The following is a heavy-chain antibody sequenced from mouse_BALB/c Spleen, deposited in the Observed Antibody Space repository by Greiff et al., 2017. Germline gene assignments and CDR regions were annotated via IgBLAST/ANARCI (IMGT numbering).Heavy chain of an antibody. J-gene: IGHJ3*01. CDR2: INPYNDGT. CDR1: GYTFTSYV. Sequence: EVKLQESGPELVKPGASVKMSCKASGYTFTSYVMHWVKQKPGQGLEWIGYINPYNDGTKYNEKFKGKATLTSDKSSSTAYMELSSLTSEDSAVYYCARGGNYVGPAWFAYWGQGTLVTVSA. V-gene: IGHV1-14*01. CDR3: ARGGNYVGPAWFAY. D-gene: IGHD2-1*01.